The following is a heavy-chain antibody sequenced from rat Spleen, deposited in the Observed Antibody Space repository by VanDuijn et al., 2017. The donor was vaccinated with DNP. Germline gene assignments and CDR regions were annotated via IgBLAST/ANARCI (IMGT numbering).Heavy chain of an antibody. CDR2: ISSGGST. D-gene: IGHD1-5*01. Sequence: QVQLKESGPGLVQPSQTLSLTCTVSGFSLTSYGVSWVRQPPGKGLEWIAAISSGGSTYYNSALKSRLSISRDTSKSQVFLKMNSLQTEDTASYFCTRDDIGTTRFDYWGQGTLVTVSS. CDR1: GFSLTSYG. CDR3: TRDDIGTTRFDY. J-gene: IGHJ3*01. V-gene: IGHV2S12*01.